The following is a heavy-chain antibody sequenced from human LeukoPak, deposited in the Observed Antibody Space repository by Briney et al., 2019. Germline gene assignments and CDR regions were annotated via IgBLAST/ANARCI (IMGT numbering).Heavy chain of an antibody. CDR3: ARPPGYSSGWYGGYFDY. CDR2: INHSGST. CDR1: GGSFSGYY. V-gene: IGHV4-34*01. D-gene: IGHD6-19*01. J-gene: IGHJ4*02. Sequence: PSETLSLTCAVYGGSFSGYYWSWIRQPPGKGLEWIGEINHSGSTNYNPSLKSRVTISVDTSKIQFSLKLSSVTAADTAVYYCARPPGYSSGWYGGYFDYWGQGTLVTVSS.